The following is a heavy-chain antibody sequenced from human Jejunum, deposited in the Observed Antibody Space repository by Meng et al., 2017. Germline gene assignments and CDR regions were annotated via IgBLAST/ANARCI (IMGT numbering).Heavy chain of an antibody. D-gene: IGHD5-18*01. CDR1: VYSARSHNYN. CDR2: IYYRGHT. Sequence: LQESGPGRMRPLGTLSSTCQVSVYSARSHNYNSGGIRRPPGKAVGWIGVIYYRGHTECNPSLKSRLSISIGTSKNHFSLKLSSVTAADTAVYYCVRGPDKAKSAYWGPGTLVTVSS. J-gene: IGHJ4*02. V-gene: IGHV4-61*03. CDR3: VRGPDKAKSAY.